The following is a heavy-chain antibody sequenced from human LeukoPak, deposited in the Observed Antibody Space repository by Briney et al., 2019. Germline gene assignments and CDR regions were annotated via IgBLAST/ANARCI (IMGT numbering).Heavy chain of an antibody. CDR3: ARRLLEGGYLFSIGGWDYYYGMDV. V-gene: IGHV1-8*01. J-gene: IGHJ6*02. CDR2: MNPNSGNT. D-gene: IGHD5-12*01. Sequence: ASVKVSCKASGYTFTSYDINWVRQATGQGLEWMGWMNPNSGNTGYAQKFQGGVAMTGNTSISTAYMELSSLRSEDTAVYYCARRLLEGGYLFSIGGWDYYYGMDVWGQGTTVTVSS. CDR1: GYTFTSYD.